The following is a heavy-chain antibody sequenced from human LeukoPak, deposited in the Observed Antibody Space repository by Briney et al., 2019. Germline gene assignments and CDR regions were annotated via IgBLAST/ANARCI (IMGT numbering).Heavy chain of an antibody. Sequence: PGRSLRLSCAASGFTFSSYAMHWVRQAPGKGLEWVAVISYDGSNKYYADSVKGRFTISRDNSKNTLYLQMNSLRAEDTAVYYCAREERWPRAFDIWGQGTMVTVSS. J-gene: IGHJ3*02. CDR3: AREERWPRAFDI. CDR1: GFTFSSYA. D-gene: IGHD5-12*01. CDR2: ISYDGSNK. V-gene: IGHV3-30-3*01.